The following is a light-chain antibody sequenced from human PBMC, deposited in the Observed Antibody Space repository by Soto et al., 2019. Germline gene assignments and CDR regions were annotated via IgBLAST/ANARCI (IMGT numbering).Light chain of an antibody. CDR3: CSYAGATTYV. CDR2: EGI. Sequence: QPALTQPASVSGSPGQSITISCTGTSSDVGGYNYVSWYQQHPGKAPKRMIYEGIKGPSGVSNLFSGSNSGSTASLTISALQAEDEADYYCCSYAGATTYVFGTGTKVTVL. V-gene: IGLV2-23*01. CDR1: SSDVGGYNY. J-gene: IGLJ1*01.